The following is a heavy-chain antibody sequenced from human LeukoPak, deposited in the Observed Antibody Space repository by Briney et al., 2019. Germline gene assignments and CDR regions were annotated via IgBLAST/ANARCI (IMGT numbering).Heavy chain of an antibody. CDR3: AKDSSSWLYYYYYMDV. D-gene: IGHD6-13*01. CDR1: GFTFSSYA. Sequence: PGGSLRLSCAASGFTFSSYAMHWVRQAPGKGLEWVAVISYDGSNKYYADSVKGRFTISRDNSKNTLYLQMNSLRAEDTAVYYCAKDSSSWLYYYYYMDVWGKGTTVTVSS. J-gene: IGHJ6*03. CDR2: ISYDGSNK. V-gene: IGHV3-30-3*01.